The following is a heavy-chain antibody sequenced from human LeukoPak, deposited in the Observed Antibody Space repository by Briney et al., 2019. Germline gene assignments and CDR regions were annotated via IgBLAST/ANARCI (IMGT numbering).Heavy chain of an antibody. CDR2: ISAYNGNT. D-gene: IGHD3-22*01. V-gene: IGHV1-18*01. CDR1: GYTFTSYG. J-gene: IGHJ4*02. Sequence: ASVKVSCKASGYTFTSYGISWVRQAPGQGLEWMGGISAYNGNTNYAQKLQGRVTMTTDTSTSTAYMELRSLRSDDTAVCYCARDAHYDSSGYYVYWGQGTLVTVSS. CDR3: ARDAHYDSSGYYVY.